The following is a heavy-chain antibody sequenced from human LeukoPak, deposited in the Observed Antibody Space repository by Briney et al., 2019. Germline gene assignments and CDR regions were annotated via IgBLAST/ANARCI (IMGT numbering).Heavy chain of an antibody. CDR3: ARSDVLLWFGELGGFDP. CDR2: TYYRSKWYN. D-gene: IGHD3-10*01. J-gene: IGHJ5*02. CDR1: GDSVSSNSAA. V-gene: IGHV6-1*01. Sequence: SQTLSLTCAISGDSVSSNSAAWNWIRQSPSRGLEWLGRTYYRSKWYNDYAVPVKSRITINPDTSKNQFSLQLNSVTPEDTAVYYCARSDVLLWFGELGGFDPWGQGTLVTVSS.